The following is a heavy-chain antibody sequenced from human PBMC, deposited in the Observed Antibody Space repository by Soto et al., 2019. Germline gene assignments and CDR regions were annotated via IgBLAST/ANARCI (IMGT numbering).Heavy chain of an antibody. CDR3: ARVEAHGPDDYYYYGMDV. CDR1: GGTFSSYA. Sequence: SVKVSCKASGGTFSSYAISRVRQAPGQGLEWMGGIIPIFGTANYAQKFQGRVTITADESTSTAYMELSSLRSEDTAVYYCARVEAHGPDDYYYYGMDVWGQGTTVTVSS. V-gene: IGHV1-69*13. CDR2: IIPIFGTA. J-gene: IGHJ6*02.